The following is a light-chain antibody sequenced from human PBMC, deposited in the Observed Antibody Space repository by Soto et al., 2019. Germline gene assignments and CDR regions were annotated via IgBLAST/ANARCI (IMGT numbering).Light chain of an antibody. CDR2: AAS. J-gene: IGKJ2*01. CDR3: QQYYSYPRVT. CDR1: QGISSY. V-gene: IGKV1-8*01. Sequence: AIRMTQSPSSLSASTGDRVTITCRASQGISSYLAWYQQKPGKAPKLLIYAASTLQSGVPSRFSGSGSGTDFTITISCLQSEDFATYYCQQYYSYPRVTFGQGTKLEIK.